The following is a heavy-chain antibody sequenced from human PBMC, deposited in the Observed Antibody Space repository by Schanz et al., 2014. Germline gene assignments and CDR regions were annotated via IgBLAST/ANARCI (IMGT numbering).Heavy chain of an antibody. V-gene: IGHV4-59*12. J-gene: IGHJ4*02. CDR3: ARGGEPAFDY. D-gene: IGHD3-16*01. Sequence: QVQLRESGPGLVKPSKTLSLTCTVSGGSISSYYWAWIRQPPGKRLEWIGYIYFSGSTKYNPSLRSRVPISLDSPKRQFPLQLTSVTAADTAVYFCARGGEPAFDYWGPGTLVTVSS. CDR2: IYFSGST. CDR1: GGSISSYY.